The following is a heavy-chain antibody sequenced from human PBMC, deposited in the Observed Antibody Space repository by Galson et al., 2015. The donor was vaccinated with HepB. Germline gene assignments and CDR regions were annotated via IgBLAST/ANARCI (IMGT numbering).Heavy chain of an antibody. V-gene: IGHV3-30*19. CDR1: GFTFSRHG. J-gene: IGHJ4*02. CDR3: AREDNWNYWVY. Sequence: SLRLSCAASGFTFSRHGMNWVRQAPGKGLEWVAIISYDGTDKKYADSVKGRFTISRDNSKNTLYLQLNSLRAEDTAVYYCAREDNWNYWVYWGQGTLATVSS. D-gene: IGHD1-7*01. CDR2: ISYDGTDK.